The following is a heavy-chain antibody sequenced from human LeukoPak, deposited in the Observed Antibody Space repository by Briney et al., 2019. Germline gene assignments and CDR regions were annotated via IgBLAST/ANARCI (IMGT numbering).Heavy chain of an antibody. D-gene: IGHD6-13*01. CDR1: GGSISSSNW. Sequence: PSGTLSLTCAVSGGSISSSNWWSWVRQPPGKGLEWIGEINHSGSTNYNPSLKSRVTISVDTSKNQFSLKLSSVTAADTAVYYCADHIAAAGHHYFDYWGQGTLVTVSS. V-gene: IGHV4-4*02. CDR2: INHSGST. CDR3: ADHIAAAGHHYFDY. J-gene: IGHJ4*02.